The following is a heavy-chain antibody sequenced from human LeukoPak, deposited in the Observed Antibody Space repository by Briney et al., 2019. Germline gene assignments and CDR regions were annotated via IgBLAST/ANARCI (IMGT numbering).Heavy chain of an antibody. CDR1: GFTFSSYA. CDR2: ISGSGGST. CDR3: AKVIGSTWYRYFDF. Sequence: GGSLRLSCAASGFTFSSYAMNWVRQAPGKGLEWVSGISGSGGSTYYADSVKGRFTISRVNSKNTLYLQVNSLRAEDTALYYCAKVIGSTWYRYFDFWGQGTQVTVSS. V-gene: IGHV3-23*01. D-gene: IGHD6-13*01. J-gene: IGHJ4*02.